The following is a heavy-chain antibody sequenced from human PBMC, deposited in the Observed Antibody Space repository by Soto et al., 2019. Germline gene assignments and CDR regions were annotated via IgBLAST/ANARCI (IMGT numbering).Heavy chain of an antibody. J-gene: IGHJ4*02. CDR3: AKSLYYYDSSPLDH. Sequence: PGGSLSLSCAAPGFTFISYRMNWVRQAPGKGLEWVSSISSSSSYIYYADSVKGRFTISRDNAKNSLYLQMDRLRPEDTALYFCAKSLYYYDSSPLDHWGQGTLVTVSS. CDR1: GFTFISYR. V-gene: IGHV3-21*04. D-gene: IGHD3-22*01. CDR2: ISSSSSYI.